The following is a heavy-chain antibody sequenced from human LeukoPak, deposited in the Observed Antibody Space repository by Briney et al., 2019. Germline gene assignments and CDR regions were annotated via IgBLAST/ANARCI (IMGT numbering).Heavy chain of an antibody. J-gene: IGHJ5*02. CDR2: IYHSGST. CDR1: GGSISSGGYY. V-gene: IGHV4-30-2*01. CDR3: ARDPVYSYGKGNWFDP. D-gene: IGHD5-18*01. Sequence: PSQTLSLTCTVSGGSISSGGYYWSWIRQPPGKGLEWIGYIYHSGSTYYNPSLKSRVTISVDRSKNQFSLKLSSVTAADTAVYYCARDPVYSYGKGNWFDPWGQGTLVTVSS.